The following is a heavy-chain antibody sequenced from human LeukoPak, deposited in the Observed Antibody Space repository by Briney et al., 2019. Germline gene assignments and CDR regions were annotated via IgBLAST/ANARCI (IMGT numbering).Heavy chain of an antibody. D-gene: IGHD6-6*01. CDR1: GFTFNSYN. CDR2: ISSSSSTI. CDR3: ARAYSSSSGRDAFDN. J-gene: IGHJ3*02. Sequence: GSLRLSCAASGFTFNSYNMNWVRQAPGKGLEWVSYISSSSSTIYYADSVKGRFTISRDSAKTSLFLQMNSLRDEDTAVYYCARAYSSSSGRDAFDNWGLGTLVTVSS. V-gene: IGHV3-48*02.